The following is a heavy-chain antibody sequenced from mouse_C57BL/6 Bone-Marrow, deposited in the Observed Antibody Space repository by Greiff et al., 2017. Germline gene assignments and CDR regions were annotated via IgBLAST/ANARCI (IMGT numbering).Heavy chain of an antibody. Sequence: VQLQQSGPGLVQPSQSLSITCTVSGFSLTSYGVHWVRQSPGKGLEWLGVIWRGGSTDYNAAFISRLSISKDNSKRQVFFKMNSLQADDTAIYYCARNLRLLRFAYWGQGTLVTVSA. CDR2: IWRGGST. V-gene: IGHV2-2*01. CDR1: GFSLTSYG. J-gene: IGHJ3*01. CDR3: ARNLRLLRFAY. D-gene: IGHD2-3*01.